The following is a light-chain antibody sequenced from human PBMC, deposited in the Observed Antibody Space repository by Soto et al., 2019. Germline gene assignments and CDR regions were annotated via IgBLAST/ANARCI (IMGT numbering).Light chain of an antibody. J-gene: IGKJ1*01. Sequence: EIVLTQSPGTLSLSPGERATLSCRASQSVSSSYLAWYQQKPGQAPRLLIYGASSRATGIPDRFSGSGSGTDFTLTISRLEPEDFAVYYCQQYNNWPRTFGQGTKVDI. CDR3: QQYNNWPRT. CDR1: QSVSSSY. V-gene: IGKV3-20*01. CDR2: GAS.